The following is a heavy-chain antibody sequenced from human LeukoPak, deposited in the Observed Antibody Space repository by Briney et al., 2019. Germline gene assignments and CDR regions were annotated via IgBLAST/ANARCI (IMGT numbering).Heavy chain of an antibody. V-gene: IGHV4-38-2*01. CDR1: GSSISSAYY. J-gene: IGHJ4*02. Sequence: PSETLSLTCAVSGSSISSAYYWGWIRQPPGKGLEWIGSIYHSGSTYYNPSLKSRVTISVDTSKNQFSLKLSSVTAADTAVYYCARGVEYSSSSSGHWGQGTLVTVSS. CDR2: IYHSGST. CDR3: ARGVEYSSSSSGH. D-gene: IGHD6-6*01.